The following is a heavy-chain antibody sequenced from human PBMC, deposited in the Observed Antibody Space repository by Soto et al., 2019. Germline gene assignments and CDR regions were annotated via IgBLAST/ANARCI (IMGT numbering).Heavy chain of an antibody. V-gene: IGHV3-23*01. D-gene: IGHD2-21*01. J-gene: IGHJ3*02. CDR3: AKDFGDPYAFDI. CDR2: ISGNGGST. CDR1: GFTFSSYA. Sequence: GGSLRLSCAASGFTFSSYAMSWVRQAPGKGLEWVSAISGNGGSTYYADSVKGRFTISRDNSKNTLYLEMNSLRAEDTAVYYCAKDFGDPYAFDIWGQGAMVTVSS.